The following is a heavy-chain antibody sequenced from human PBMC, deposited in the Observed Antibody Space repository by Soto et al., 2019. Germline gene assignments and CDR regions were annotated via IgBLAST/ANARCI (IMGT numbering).Heavy chain of an antibody. CDR1: GFTFSSYG. V-gene: IGHV3-30*18. J-gene: IGHJ2*01. D-gene: IGHD3-22*01. CDR3: AKDYNYYDSSGYFPNWYFDL. Sequence: GSLRLSCAASGFTFSSYGMHWVRQAPGKGLEWVAIISYDGSNKYYADSVKGRFTISRDNSKNTLYLQMNSLRAEDTAVYYCAKDYNYYDSSGYFPNWYFDLW. CDR2: ISYDGSNK.